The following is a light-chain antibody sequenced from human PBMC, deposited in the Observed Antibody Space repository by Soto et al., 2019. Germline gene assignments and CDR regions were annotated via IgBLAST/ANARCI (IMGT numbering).Light chain of an antibody. Sequence: QSVLTQPLSASGTPEQRVTISCSGSSSNIGSNTVTWYRQLPGTAPKLLIFRTNQRPSGVPDRFSGSKSGTSASLAISGLQSEDEADYHCATWDDGLNGLVFGGGTKLTVL. CDR3: ATWDDGLNGLV. CDR1: SSNIGSNT. J-gene: IGLJ2*01. CDR2: RTN. V-gene: IGLV1-44*01.